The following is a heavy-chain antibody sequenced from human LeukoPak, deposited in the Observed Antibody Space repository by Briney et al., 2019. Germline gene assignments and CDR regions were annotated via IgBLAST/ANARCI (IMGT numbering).Heavy chain of an antibody. CDR2: IYYSGST. CDR1: GGSISSYY. Sequence: SETLSLTCTVSGGSISSYYWSWIRQPPGKGLEWIGYIYYSGSTNYNPSLKSRVTISVDTSKNQFSLKLSSVTAADTAVYYCASDYYDSSGFARLWWFDPWGQGTLVTVSS. J-gene: IGHJ5*02. CDR3: ASDYYDSSGFARLWWFDP. V-gene: IGHV4-59*12. D-gene: IGHD3-22*01.